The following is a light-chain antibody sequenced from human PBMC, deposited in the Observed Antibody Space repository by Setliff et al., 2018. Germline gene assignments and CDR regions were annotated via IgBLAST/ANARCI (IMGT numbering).Light chain of an antibody. Sequence: QSALAQPPSVSGSPGHSVTISCTGTSSDVGGYNRVSWYQHPPGTAPKLMIYDVSHRPSGVPDRFSGSKSGNTASLTISGLQAEDEADYYCSSYTSSSNPVFGGGTKVTVL. V-gene: IGLV2-18*02. CDR1: SSDVGGYNR. J-gene: IGLJ3*02. CDR2: DVS. CDR3: SSYTSSSNPV.